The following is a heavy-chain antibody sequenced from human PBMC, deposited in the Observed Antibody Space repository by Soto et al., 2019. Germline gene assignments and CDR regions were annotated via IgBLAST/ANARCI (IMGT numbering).Heavy chain of an antibody. CDR3: AEDHGGYGPGYLDL. J-gene: IGHJ2*01. V-gene: IGHV3-23*01. D-gene: IGHD5-12*01. CDR2: ISGSGGTT. CDR1: GFTFNSYA. Sequence: EVQLLESGGGLVQPGGSLRLSCAASGFTFNSYAMSCVRQAPGKGLEWVSGISGSGGTTYYADSVKGRFTISRDNSKNTLYLQMNSLRAEDTAVYYCAEDHGGYGPGYLDLWGRGTLVTVSS.